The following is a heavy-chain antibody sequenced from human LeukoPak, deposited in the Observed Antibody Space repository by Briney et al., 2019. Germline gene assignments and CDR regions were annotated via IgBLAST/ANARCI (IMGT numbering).Heavy chain of an antibody. CDR3: AKDYAGDTYYFDY. V-gene: IGHV3-23*01. CDR2: ISGSGGST. D-gene: IGHD3-16*01. CDR1: GFTFSSYA. Sequence: GGSLRLSCAASGFTFSSYAMSWVRQAPGKGLEWVSAISGSGGSTYYADSVKGRFTISRDNSKNTLYLQMNSLRAEDAAVYYCAKDYAGDTYYFDYWGQGTLVTVSS. J-gene: IGHJ4*02.